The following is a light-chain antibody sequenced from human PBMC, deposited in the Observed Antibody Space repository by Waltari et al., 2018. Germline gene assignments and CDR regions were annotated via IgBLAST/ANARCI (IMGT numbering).Light chain of an antibody. CDR1: QSVSSSY. J-gene: IGKJ1*01. Sequence: EFGLTQPPATLSLSLGERATLSCRASQSVSSSYLAVYQQKPGQAPRLLIHTVNRRASGIPDRFSGSGSGTDFTLTISRLEPEDFAVYYCQEYGTSRTFGQGTKVEI. V-gene: IGKV3-20*01. CDR2: TVN. CDR3: QEYGTSRT.